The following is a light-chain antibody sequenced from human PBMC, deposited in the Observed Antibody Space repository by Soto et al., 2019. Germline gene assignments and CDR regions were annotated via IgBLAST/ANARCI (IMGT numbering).Light chain of an antibody. CDR2: DVS. Sequence: QSALTQPRSVSGSPGQSVTISCTGTSSDVGGYNFVSWYQQHPGKAPKFMIYDVSKRPSGVPDRFSGSKSGNTASLTISGLQAEDEADYYCCSYAGSYTLVFGPGTKVTVL. CDR3: CSYAGSYTLV. J-gene: IGLJ1*01. CDR1: SSDVGGYNF. V-gene: IGLV2-11*01.